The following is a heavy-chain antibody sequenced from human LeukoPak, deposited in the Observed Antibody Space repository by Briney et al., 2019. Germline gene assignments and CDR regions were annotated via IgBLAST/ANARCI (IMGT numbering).Heavy chain of an antibody. D-gene: IGHD5-18*01. J-gene: IGHJ1*01. V-gene: IGHV1-2*02. Sequence: ASVKVSCKASGYTFTGYDIHWVRQAPGQGLEWMGWINPNSGGTNYAQKFQGRVTMTRDTSISTAYMELSRLRADDTAVYYCARGSFSADAPLVLDYFHHWGQGTLVTDSS. CDR1: GYTFTGYD. CDR2: INPNSGGT. CDR3: ARGSFSADAPLVLDYFHH.